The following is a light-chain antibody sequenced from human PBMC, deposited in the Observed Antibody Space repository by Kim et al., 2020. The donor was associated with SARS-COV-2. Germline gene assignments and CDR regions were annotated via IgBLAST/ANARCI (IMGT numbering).Light chain of an antibody. Sequence: AVVGDRIPITCRPMQDMGTSLAWYQHRPGKAPKLLIFAASTLQSGVPSRFSGLRSGTDFTLVISTLQPEDVATYFCQKYNSVPITFGQGTRLEIK. CDR1: QDMGTS. J-gene: IGKJ5*01. CDR2: AAS. CDR3: QKYNSVPIT. V-gene: IGKV1-27*01.